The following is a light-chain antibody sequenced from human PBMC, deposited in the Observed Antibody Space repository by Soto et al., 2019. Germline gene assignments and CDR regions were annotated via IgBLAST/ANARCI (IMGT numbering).Light chain of an antibody. CDR1: QSVSSRC. V-gene: IGKV3-20*01. J-gene: IGKJ1*01. CDR2: GAS. Sequence: EIVLTQSPGTLSLSPGERATLSCRASQSVSSRCLAWYQQKPGQAPRLLLYGASSRATGIPDRFSGSESGTDFTLTISRLEPEDFAVYYCQQYGTSPRTFGQGTRVDIK. CDR3: QQYGTSPRT.